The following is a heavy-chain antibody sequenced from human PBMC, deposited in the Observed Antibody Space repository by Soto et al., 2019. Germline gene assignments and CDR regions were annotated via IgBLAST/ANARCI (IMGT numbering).Heavy chain of an antibody. CDR2: MYPGDSQT. D-gene: IGHD2-2*01. J-gene: IGHJ6*02. CDR3: ARADTAMGYYGMDV. V-gene: IGHV5-51*01. CDR1: GYSFSNYW. Sequence: PGESLKISCKTSGYSFSNYWIGWVRQMRGKGLEWVGVMYPGDSQTRYSPSFQGQVTISVDKSISTAYLHWGSLKASDTAMYYCARADTAMGYYGMDVWGQGTTVTVSS.